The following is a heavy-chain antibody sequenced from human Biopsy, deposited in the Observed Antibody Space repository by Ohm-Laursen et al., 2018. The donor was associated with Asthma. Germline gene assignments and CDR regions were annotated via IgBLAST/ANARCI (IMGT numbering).Heavy chain of an antibody. J-gene: IGHJ5*01. CDR1: GGSFSAYY. V-gene: IGHV4-34*01. D-gene: IGHD6-13*01. CDR3: ARSLYSNSWQYVWFDS. CDR2: INHSGST. Sequence: GTLSLTCAVYGGSFSAYYWSWIRQPPGKGLEWIAEINHSGSTNYSPSLKSRVTMSVDTSKNQLFLNLSSVAAADTAVYYCARSLYSNSWQYVWFDSWGQGTLVTVSS.